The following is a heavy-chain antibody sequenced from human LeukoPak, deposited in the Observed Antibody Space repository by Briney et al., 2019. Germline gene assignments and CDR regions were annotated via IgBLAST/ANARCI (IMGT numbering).Heavy chain of an antibody. Sequence: GGSLRLSCAASGFSFSSYAMTWVRQAPGKGLEWVSDINVRSGSTYADSVKGRFTISRDNSKNTPYLQMNSLRADHTAVYYCAKHLAGDCAGGFCYMDHWGQGTLVAVSS. CDR1: GFSFSSYA. CDR2: INVRSGST. CDR3: AKHLAGDCAGGFCYMDH. D-gene: IGHD2-8*02. V-gene: IGHV3-23*01. J-gene: IGHJ4*02.